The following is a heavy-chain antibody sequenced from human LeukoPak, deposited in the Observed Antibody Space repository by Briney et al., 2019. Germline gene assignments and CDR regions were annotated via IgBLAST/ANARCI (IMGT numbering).Heavy chain of an antibody. CDR1: GYTFTSYG. CDR2: ISDYNGNT. CDR3: ARGVVVAATPDAFDI. D-gene: IGHD2-15*01. Sequence: GASVKVSCKACGYTFTSYGISWVRQAPGQRLEWMGWISDYNGNTNYEQKLQGRVTMTTDTSTSTAYMELRSLRSDDTAVYYCARGVVVAATPDAFDIWGQGTMVTVSS. V-gene: IGHV1-18*01. J-gene: IGHJ3*02.